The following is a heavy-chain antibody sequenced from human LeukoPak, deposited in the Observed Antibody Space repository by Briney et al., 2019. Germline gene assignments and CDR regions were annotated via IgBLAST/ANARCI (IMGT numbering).Heavy chain of an antibody. D-gene: IGHD3-22*01. Sequence: GGSLRLSCAASGFTFSSYSMNWVRQAPGKGLEWVSSISSSSSYIYYADLVKGRFTISRDNAKNSLYLQLNRLRAEDTAVYYCTREYYYDSSGYYFDYWGQGTLVTVSS. V-gene: IGHV3-21*01. CDR3: TREYYYDSSGYYFDY. CDR2: ISSSSSYI. J-gene: IGHJ4*02. CDR1: GFTFSSYS.